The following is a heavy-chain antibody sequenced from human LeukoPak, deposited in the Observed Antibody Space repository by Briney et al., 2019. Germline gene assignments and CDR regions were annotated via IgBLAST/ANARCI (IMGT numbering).Heavy chain of an antibody. CDR3: ASGDGPDY. Sequence: SETLSLTCTVSGGSISSGSYYWSWIRQPAGKGLEWIGRVYSSGSTDYNPSLKSRLSISVDTSKIQFSLRLSSVTAADTAVYYCASGDGPDYWGQGTLVTVSS. V-gene: IGHV4-61*02. CDR2: VYSSGST. J-gene: IGHJ4*02. CDR1: GGSISSGSYY. D-gene: IGHD3-10*01.